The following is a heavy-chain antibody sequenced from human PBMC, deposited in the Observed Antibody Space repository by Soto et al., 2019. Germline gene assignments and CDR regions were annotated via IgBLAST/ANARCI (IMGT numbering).Heavy chain of an antibody. J-gene: IGHJ4*02. V-gene: IGHV3-30*18. CDR3: AKLPMVRGVTPDY. CDR2: ISYDGSNK. Sequence: QVQLVESGGGVVQPGRSLRLSCAASGFTFSSYGMHWVRQAPGKGLEWVAVISYDGSNKYYADSVKGRFTISRDNSKNTLYLQMNSLRVEDTAVYYCAKLPMVRGVTPDYWGQGTLVTVSS. CDR1: GFTFSSYG. D-gene: IGHD3-10*01.